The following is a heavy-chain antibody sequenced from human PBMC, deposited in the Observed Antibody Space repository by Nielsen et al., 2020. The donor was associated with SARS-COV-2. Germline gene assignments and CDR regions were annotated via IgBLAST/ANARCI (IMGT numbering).Heavy chain of an antibody. V-gene: IGHV4-39*01. CDR3: ARVRAVAGPFDY. J-gene: IGHJ4*02. CDR2: IYYSGST. CDR1: GGSISSSSYY. D-gene: IGHD6-19*01. Sequence: SETLSLTCTVSGGSISSSSYYWGWIRQPPGKGLEWIGSIYYSGSTYYNPSLKSRVTISVDTSKNQFSLKLSSVTAADTAVYYCARVRAVAGPFDYWGQGTLVTVSS.